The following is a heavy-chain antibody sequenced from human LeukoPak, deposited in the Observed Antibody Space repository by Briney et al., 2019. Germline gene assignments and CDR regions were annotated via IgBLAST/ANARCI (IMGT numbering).Heavy chain of an antibody. CDR2: INHSGST. Sequence: TPSETLSLTCAVYGGSFSGYYWSWIRQPPGKGLEWIGEINHSGSTNYNPSLKSRVTISVDTSKNQFSLKLRSVTAADTAVYYCARTWGSECHFFHYMDAWGKGTTATVSS. CDR3: ARTWGSECHFFHYMDA. V-gene: IGHV4-34*01. J-gene: IGHJ6*03. CDR1: GGSFSGYY. D-gene: IGHD3-10*01.